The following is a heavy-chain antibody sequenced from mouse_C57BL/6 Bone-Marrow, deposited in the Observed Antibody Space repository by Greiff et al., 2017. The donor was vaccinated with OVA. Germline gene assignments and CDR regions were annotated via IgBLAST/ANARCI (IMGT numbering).Heavy chain of an antibody. V-gene: IGHV14-1*01. J-gene: IGHJ2*01. CDR2: IDPEDGDT. CDR3: TSPAYYSNYIDY. Sequence: VQLQQSGAELAKPGASVKLSCKASGYTFTSYWMHWVKQRPEQGLEWIGRIDPEDGDTEYAPKFQGKATMTADTSSNTAYLQLSSLTSEDTAVYYCTSPAYYSNYIDYWGQGTTLTVSS. CDR1: GYTFTSYW. D-gene: IGHD2-5*01.